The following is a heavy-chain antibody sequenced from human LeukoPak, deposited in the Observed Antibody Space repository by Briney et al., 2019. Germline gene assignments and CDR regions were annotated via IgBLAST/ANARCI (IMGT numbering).Heavy chain of an antibody. CDR2: IRYDGSNK. Sequence: QTGGSLRLSCAASGFTFSSYGMHWVRQAPGKGLEWVAFIRYDGSNKYYADSVKGRFTISRDNAKNSLYLQMNTLRAEDTAVYYCARVGSSGSYNEDYWGQGTLVTVSS. CDR3: ARVGSSGSYNEDY. D-gene: IGHD1-26*01. CDR1: GFTFSSYG. J-gene: IGHJ4*02. V-gene: IGHV3-30*02.